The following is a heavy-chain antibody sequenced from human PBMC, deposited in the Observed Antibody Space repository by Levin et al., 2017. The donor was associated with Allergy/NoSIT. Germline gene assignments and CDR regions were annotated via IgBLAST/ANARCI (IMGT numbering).Heavy chain of an antibody. D-gene: IGHD6-13*01. CDR2: INHSGST. CDR3: ARGLGQQLVSPGY. Sequence: TAGGSLRLSCAVYGGSFSGYYWSWIRQPPGKGLEWIGEINHSGSTNYNPSLKSRVTISVDTSKNQFSLKLSSVTAADTAVYYCARGLGQQLVSPGYWGQGTLVTVSS. J-gene: IGHJ4*02. V-gene: IGHV4-34*01. CDR1: GGSFSGYY.